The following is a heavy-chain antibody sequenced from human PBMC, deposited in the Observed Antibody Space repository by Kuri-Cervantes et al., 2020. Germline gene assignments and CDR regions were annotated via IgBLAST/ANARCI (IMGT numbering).Heavy chain of an antibody. Sequence: SETLSPTCTVSGGSISSYYWSWIRQPPGKGLEWIGYIYYSGSTDYNPSLKSRVTISVDTSKNQFSLKLSSVTAADTAVYYCARVEGVYDFWGGHYAAGGMDVWGQGTTVTVSS. J-gene: IGHJ6*02. D-gene: IGHD3-3*01. CDR3: ARVEGVYDFWGGHYAAGGMDV. V-gene: IGHV4-59*01. CDR2: IYYSGST. CDR1: GGSISSYY.